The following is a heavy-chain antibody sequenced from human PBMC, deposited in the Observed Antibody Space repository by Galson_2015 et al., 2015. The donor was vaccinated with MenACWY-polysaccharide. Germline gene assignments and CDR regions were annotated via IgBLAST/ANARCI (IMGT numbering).Heavy chain of an antibody. J-gene: IGHJ4*02. CDR1: GFTFSSYA. D-gene: IGHD3-22*01. V-gene: IGHV3-30-3*01. CDR2: ISYDGSNK. CDR3: ARGINMIVVVNKGFDY. Sequence: SLRLSCAASGFTFSSYAMHWVRQAPGKGLEWVTDISYDGSNKNHADSVKGRFTISRDNSKNTLYLQMNSLRAEDTAVYYCARGINMIVVVNKGFDYWVQGTLVTVSS.